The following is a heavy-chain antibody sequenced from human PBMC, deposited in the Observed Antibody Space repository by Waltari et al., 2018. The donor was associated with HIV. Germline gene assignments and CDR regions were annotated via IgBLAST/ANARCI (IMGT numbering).Heavy chain of an antibody. Sequence: QVQLQESGPGLVKPSQTLSLTCTVSGGSISSGSYYWSWIRQPAGQGLEWIGRMYTSGSANYIPARKSRVTISVDTSKNQCSLKLSSVTAADTAEYYCARTYCSSTGCYGGANWFDPWGQGTLVTVSS. D-gene: IGHD2-2*01. V-gene: IGHV4-61*02. CDR1: GGSISSGSYY. CDR2: MYTSGSA. CDR3: ARTYCSSTGCYGGANWFDP. J-gene: IGHJ5*02.